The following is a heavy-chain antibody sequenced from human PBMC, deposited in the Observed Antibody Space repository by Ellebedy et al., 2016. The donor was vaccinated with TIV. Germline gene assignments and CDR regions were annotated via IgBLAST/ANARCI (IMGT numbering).Heavy chain of an antibody. V-gene: IGHV1-46*01. J-gene: IGHJ6*02. D-gene: IGHD3-3*01. CDR1: GYPFSNYY. CDR3: AREAGFWGGYSAKFYGMDV. CDR2: INPSGGST. Sequence: ASVKVSXXASGYPFSNYYLHWVRQAPGQGLEWMGIINPSGGSTSYAQKFQGRVTMTRDTSTNTVYMELRSLRSEDTAVYYCAREAGFWGGYSAKFYGMDVWGQGTTVTVSS.